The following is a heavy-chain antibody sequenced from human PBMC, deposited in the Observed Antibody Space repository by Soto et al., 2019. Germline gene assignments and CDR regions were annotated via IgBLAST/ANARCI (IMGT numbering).Heavy chain of an antibody. Sequence: EVQLVESGGGFVQPGRSLRLSCIASGFNFNDHGMHWVRQAPGKGLEWVSGITWHSDGMGYADSVKGRFTISRDNAKNSLYLQMNSLRVEDTALYYCAKEDSGFSGYMDVWGKGTTVTVSS. CDR2: ITWHSDGM. V-gene: IGHV3-9*01. CDR1: GFNFNDHG. CDR3: AKEDSGFSGYMDV. D-gene: IGHD3-10*01. J-gene: IGHJ6*03.